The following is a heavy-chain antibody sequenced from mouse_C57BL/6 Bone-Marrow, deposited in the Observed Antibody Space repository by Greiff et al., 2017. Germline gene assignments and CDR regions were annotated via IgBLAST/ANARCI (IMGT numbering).Heavy chain of an antibody. CDR3: ARQYLHYDAMDY. J-gene: IGHJ4*01. CDR2: INSDGGST. Sequence: EVQLVESGGGLVQPGESLKLSCESNEYEFPSHDMSWVRKTPEKRLELVAAINSDGGSTYYPDTMERRFIIARDNTKTTLYLQMSSLRSEDTALYYCARQYLHYDAMDYWGQGTSVTVSS. V-gene: IGHV5-2*01. CDR1: EYEFPSHD. D-gene: IGHD5-1*01.